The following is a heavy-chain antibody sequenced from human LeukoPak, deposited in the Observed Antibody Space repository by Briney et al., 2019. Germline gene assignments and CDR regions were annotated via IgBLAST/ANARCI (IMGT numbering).Heavy chain of an antibody. Sequence: PGGSLRLSCVASGFILSGYWMYWVRQAPGKGLMYISRNNGDGSTTNYADVVKGRFTMSGDNVKNTLYLQMNSLRVEDTAVYYCARDPRNVGLAPWGQGTLVTVSS. CDR2: NNGDGSTT. CDR1: GFILSGYW. J-gene: IGHJ5*02. CDR3: ARDPRNVGLAP. V-gene: IGHV3-74*01. D-gene: IGHD2-15*01.